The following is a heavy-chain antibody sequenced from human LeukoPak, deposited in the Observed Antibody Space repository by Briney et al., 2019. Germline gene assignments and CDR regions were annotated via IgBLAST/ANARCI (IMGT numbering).Heavy chain of an antibody. CDR1: GYTFTSYG. CDR3: ARVGSADYGDYRGAFDI. Sequence: ASVKVSCKASGYTFTSYGISWVRQAPGQGLEWMGWISAYNGNTNYAQKLQGRVTMTTDTSTSTAYMQLRSLRSDDTAVYYCARVGSADYGDYRGAFDIWGQGTMVTVSS. J-gene: IGHJ3*02. CDR2: ISAYNGNT. D-gene: IGHD4-17*01. V-gene: IGHV1-18*04.